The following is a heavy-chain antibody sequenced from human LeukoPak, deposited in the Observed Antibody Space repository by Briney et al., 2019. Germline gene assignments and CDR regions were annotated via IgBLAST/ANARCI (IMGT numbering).Heavy chain of an antibody. CDR1: GGTFSSYA. CDR3: ARGPNHYYYMDV. Sequence: SVKVSCKASGGTFSSYAISWVPQAPGQGLEWMGGIIPIFGTANYALKFQGRVRITTDESTSTAYMELSSLRSEDTAVYYCARGPNHYYYMDVWGKGTTVTVSS. J-gene: IGHJ6*03. CDR2: IIPIFGTA. V-gene: IGHV1-69*05.